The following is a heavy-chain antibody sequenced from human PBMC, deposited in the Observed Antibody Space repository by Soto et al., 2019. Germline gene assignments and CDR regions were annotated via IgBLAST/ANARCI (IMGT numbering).Heavy chain of an antibody. D-gene: IGHD5-12*01. CDR3: VNSHSSEMATDY. V-gene: IGHV3-64D*08. Sequence: GESLKISCSASGFTFSSYAMHWVRQAPGKGLEYVSAISSNGGSTYYADSVKGRFTISRDNSKNTLYLQMSSLRAEDTAVYYCVNSHSSEMATDYWGQGTLVTVSS. CDR1: GFTFSSYA. CDR2: ISSNGGST. J-gene: IGHJ4*02.